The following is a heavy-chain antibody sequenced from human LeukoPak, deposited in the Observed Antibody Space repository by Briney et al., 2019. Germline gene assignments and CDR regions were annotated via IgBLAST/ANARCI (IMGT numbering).Heavy chain of an antibody. CDR1: RFTFSSSA. V-gene: IGHV3-23*01. Sequence: GGSLRLSCAASRFTFSSSAMSWVRQAPGKGLEWVSTISGSGGSTYSTDSVKGRFTISRDNSKSTLYLQMNSLRVEDTAIYYCAKGSPQFFDYWGQGTLVTVSS. J-gene: IGHJ4*02. CDR3: AKGSPQFFDY. CDR2: ISGSGGST. D-gene: IGHD3-10*01.